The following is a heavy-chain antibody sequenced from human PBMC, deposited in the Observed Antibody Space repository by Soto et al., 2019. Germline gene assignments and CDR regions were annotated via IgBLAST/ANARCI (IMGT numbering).Heavy chain of an antibody. D-gene: IGHD3-16*01. CDR3: ARGGGGYFDY. CDR1: GFTFSTYW. Sequence: EVQLVESGGGLVQPGGSLSLSCAASGFTFSTYWMHWVRQTPGKGLVWVSRINSDGTTTSYADSVKGRFTISRDNAKNTLYLQMNSLRAEDTAVYYCARGGGGYFDYWGQGTLLTVSS. J-gene: IGHJ4*02. V-gene: IGHV3-74*01. CDR2: INSDGTTT.